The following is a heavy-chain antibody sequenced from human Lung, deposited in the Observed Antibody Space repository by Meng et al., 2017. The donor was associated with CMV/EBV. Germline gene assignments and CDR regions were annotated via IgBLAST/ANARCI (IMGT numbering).Heavy chain of an antibody. V-gene: IGHV7-4-1*01. CDR2: INTNTGDP. CDR3: ARDFLFDPLFIFDY. J-gene: IGHJ4*02. CDR1: GYTFTHYA. Sequence: SGYTFTHYARSWVRQAPGQGLEYMGYINTNTGDPIYAQGFAGRFVFSFDMSVSTAYLQIYNLQADDSAVYYCARDFLFDPLFIFDYWGQGTLVTVSS. D-gene: IGHD2/OR15-2a*01.